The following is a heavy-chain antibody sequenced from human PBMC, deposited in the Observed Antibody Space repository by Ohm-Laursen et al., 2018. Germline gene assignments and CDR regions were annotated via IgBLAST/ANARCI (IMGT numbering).Heavy chain of an antibody. J-gene: IGHJ2*01. Sequence: SLRLSCAASGFTFSSYWMSWVRQAPGKGLEWVANIKQDGSEKYYVDSVKGRFTISRDNAKNSLYLQMNSLRAEDTAVYYCAREVAVAGINWYFDLWGRGTLVTVSS. CDR1: GFTFSSYW. CDR2: IKQDGSEK. V-gene: IGHV3-7*01. D-gene: IGHD6-19*01. CDR3: AREVAVAGINWYFDL.